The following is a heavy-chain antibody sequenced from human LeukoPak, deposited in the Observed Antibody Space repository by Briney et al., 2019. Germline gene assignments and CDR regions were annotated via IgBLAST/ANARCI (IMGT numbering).Heavy chain of an antibody. CDR3: ARDLSPVVRASPMGY. D-gene: IGHD3-10*01. J-gene: IGHJ4*02. Sequence: GTSLRLSCAASGFTFTNYGMHWVRQAPGKGLEWVALITYDGFYKYYSDSVKGRFTISSDTPKNTLYLHMNSLRAEDTAVYYCARDLSPVVRASPMGYWGQGTPVTVSS. CDR1: GFTFTNYG. CDR2: ITYDGFYK. V-gene: IGHV3-30*03.